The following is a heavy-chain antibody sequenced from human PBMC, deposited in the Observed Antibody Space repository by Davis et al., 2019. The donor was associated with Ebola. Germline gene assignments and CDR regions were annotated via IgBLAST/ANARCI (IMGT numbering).Heavy chain of an antibody. Sequence: SETLSLTCAVSGGSISSGGYSWSWIRPPPGKGLEWIGYIYHSGSTYYNPSLKSRVTISVDRSKNQFSLKLSSVTAADTAGYYCAREGVYCSSTSCPYWYFDRWGGGTLVTVSS. CDR1: GGSISSGGYS. J-gene: IGHJ2*01. V-gene: IGHV4-30-2*01. CDR3: AREGVYCSSTSCPYWYFDR. CDR2: IYHSGST. D-gene: IGHD2-2*01.